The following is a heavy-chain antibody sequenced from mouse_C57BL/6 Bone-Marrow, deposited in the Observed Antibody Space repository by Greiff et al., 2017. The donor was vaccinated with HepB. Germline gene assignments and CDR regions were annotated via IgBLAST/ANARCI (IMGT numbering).Heavy chain of an antibody. J-gene: IGHJ1*03. D-gene: IGHD1-1*01. Sequence: QVQLQQPGAELVKPGASVKMSCKASGYTFTSYWITWVKQRPGQGLEWIGDIYPGSGSTNYNEKFKSKATLTVDTSSSTAYMQLSSLTSEDSAVYYCARAYYYGSSYKWYFDVWGTGTTVTVSS. CDR1: GYTFTSYW. V-gene: IGHV1-55*01. CDR3: ARAYYYGSSYKWYFDV. CDR2: IYPGSGST.